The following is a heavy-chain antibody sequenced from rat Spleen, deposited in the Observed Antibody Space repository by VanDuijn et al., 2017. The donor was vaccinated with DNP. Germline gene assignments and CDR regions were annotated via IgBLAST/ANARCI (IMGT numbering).Heavy chain of an antibody. V-gene: IGHV5-7*01. Sequence: EVQLVESGGGLVQPGRSLKLSCAASGFTFSDYYMAWVRQAPTKGLEWVAYITYDGGSTYYRDSVKGRFTISRDNAKDTLYLQGDSLRSEDTATYYCVRPLGYSSYGFAYWGQGTLVTVSS. J-gene: IGHJ3*01. CDR1: GFTFSDYY. CDR3: VRPLGYSSYGFAY. D-gene: IGHD1-2*01. CDR2: ITYDGGST.